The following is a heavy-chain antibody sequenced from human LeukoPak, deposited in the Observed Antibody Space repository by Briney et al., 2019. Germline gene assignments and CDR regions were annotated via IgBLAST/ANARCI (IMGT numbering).Heavy chain of an antibody. J-gene: IGHJ6*03. D-gene: IGHD6-13*01. CDR3: ARDPSIAAAGTRPYYYYYMDV. CDR1: GGSISSYY. CDR2: IYTSGST. V-gene: IGHV4-4*07. Sequence: SETLSLTCTVSGGSISSYYWSWIRQPAGKGLEWIGRIYTSGSTNYNPSLKSRVTMSVDTSKNQFSLKLSSVTAADTAVYYCARDPSIAAAGTRPYYYYYMDVWGKGTTVTVS.